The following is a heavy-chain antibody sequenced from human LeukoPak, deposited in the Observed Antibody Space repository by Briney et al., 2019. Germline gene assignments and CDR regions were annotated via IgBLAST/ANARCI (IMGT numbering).Heavy chain of an antibody. CDR1: GFTFSSYW. CDR2: INSDGSST. D-gene: IGHD5-18*01. V-gene: IGHV3-74*01. CDR3: ARGSVIQLYQDAFDI. J-gene: IGHJ3*02. Sequence: PGGSLRLSCAASGFTFSSYWMHWVRQAPGKGLVWVSRINSDGSSTSYADSVKGRFTISRDNAKNTLYLQMNSLRAEDTAVYYCARGSVIQLYQDAFDIWGQGTMVTVSS.